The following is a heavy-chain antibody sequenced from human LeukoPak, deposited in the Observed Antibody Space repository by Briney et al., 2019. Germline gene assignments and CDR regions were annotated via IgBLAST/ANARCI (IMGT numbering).Heavy chain of an antibody. CDR1: GFTISSYW. D-gene: IGHD3-10*01. J-gene: IGHJ6*02. Sequence: WGPLRFSCAASGFTISSYWMNWVRQAPGKGLLWASRINSDGSSTSYADSVKGRFTISRDNAMNTLYLQMNSLRAEDTAVYYCAMVRGYYYHGLDVWGQGTTVTVS. CDR2: INSDGSST. CDR3: AMVRGYYYHGLDV. V-gene: IGHV3-74*01.